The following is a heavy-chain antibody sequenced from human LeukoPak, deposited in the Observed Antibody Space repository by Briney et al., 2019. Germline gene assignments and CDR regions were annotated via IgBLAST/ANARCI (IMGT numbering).Heavy chain of an antibody. D-gene: IGHD3-10*01. CDR1: GFTFSNYA. CDR2: ISDSGGGT. V-gene: IGHV3-23*01. Sequence: GGSLRLSCAAYGFTFSNYAMTWVRQAPEKGLKWVSSISDSGGGTYYEDSVKGRFTISRDNSRNTLYLQMNSLRAEDTAVYYCAKDSGPGSYYPTGAEYWGQGILVTVSS. CDR3: AKDSGPGSYYPTGAEY. J-gene: IGHJ4*02.